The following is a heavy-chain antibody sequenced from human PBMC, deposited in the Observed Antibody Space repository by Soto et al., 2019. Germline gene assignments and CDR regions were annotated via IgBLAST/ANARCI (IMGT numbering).Heavy chain of an antibody. CDR2: AHHSGRT. D-gene: IGHD1-26*01. Sequence: PSETLSLTCTVSGGSISGYYWSWIRQPPGKGLEWIGEAHHSGRTNYNPSLKSRVTISVDTSKNHFSLKLSSVTAADTAVYYCARDDSGFSGSHYIDYFNYWGQGALVTVSS. J-gene: IGHJ4*02. V-gene: IGHV4-59*01. CDR3: ARDDSGFSGSHYIDYFNY. CDR1: GGSISGYY.